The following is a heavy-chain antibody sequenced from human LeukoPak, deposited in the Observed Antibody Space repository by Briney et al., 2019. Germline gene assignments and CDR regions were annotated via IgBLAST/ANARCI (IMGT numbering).Heavy chain of an antibody. J-gene: IGHJ2*01. D-gene: IGHD3-22*01. V-gene: IGHV4-59*01. CDR1: GGSISSYY. CDR2: IYYSGCT. Sequence: SETLSLTCTVSGGSISSYYWSWIRQPPGKGLEWIGYIYYSGCTNYNPSLKSRVTISVDTSKNQFSLKLSSVTAADTAVYYCAREPYYYDSSGYFDDWYFDLWGRGTLVTVSS. CDR3: AREPYYYDSSGYFDDWYFDL.